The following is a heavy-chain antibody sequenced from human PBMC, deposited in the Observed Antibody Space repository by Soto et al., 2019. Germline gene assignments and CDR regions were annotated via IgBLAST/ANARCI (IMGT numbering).Heavy chain of an antibody. Sequence: PSQTRSLTCAISGGSVSSNSAAWNWIRQAPSRGLEWLGRTYYRSKWYNDYAVSVKSRITINPDTSKNQFSLQLNSVTPEDTAVYYCAGGESISVAWFDYWGQGTLVTVSS. CDR3: AGGESISVAWFDY. D-gene: IGHD6-19*01. V-gene: IGHV6-1*01. J-gene: IGHJ4*02. CDR2: TYYRSKWYN. CDR1: GGSVSSNSAA.